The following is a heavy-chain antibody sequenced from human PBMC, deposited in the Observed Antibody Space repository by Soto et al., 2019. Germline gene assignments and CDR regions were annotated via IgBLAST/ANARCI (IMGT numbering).Heavy chain of an antibody. J-gene: IGHJ1*01. D-gene: IGHD6-13*01. Sequence: EVQLLESGGGLVQPGGSLRLSCAASGFSVNSYAMNWVRQAPGKGLEWVSTISGSGGSTYYADSVKGRFTISRDISKNTLCLQMNSLRVDDSAVYYCAVRGLSWFYFQDWGQGTMVTVSS. CDR3: AVRGLSWFYFQD. V-gene: IGHV3-23*01. CDR2: ISGSGGST. CDR1: GFSVNSYA.